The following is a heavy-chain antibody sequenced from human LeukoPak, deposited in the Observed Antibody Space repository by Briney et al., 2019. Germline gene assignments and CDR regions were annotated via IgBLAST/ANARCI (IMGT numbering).Heavy chain of an antibody. CDR2: IYYSGST. Sequence: PSETLSLTCTVSGGSISSYYWSWIRQPPGKGLEWIGYIYYSGSTNYNPSLRSRVTISVDTSKNQFSLRLSSVTAADTAVYYCARGRRVPAATYYYYYYMDVWGKGTTVTISS. D-gene: IGHD2-2*01. CDR3: ARGRRVPAATYYYYYYMDV. CDR1: GGSISSYY. V-gene: IGHV4-59*01. J-gene: IGHJ6*03.